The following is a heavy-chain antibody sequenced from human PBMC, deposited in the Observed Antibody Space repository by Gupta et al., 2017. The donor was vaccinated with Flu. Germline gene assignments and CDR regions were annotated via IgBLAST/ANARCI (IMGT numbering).Heavy chain of an antibody. D-gene: IGHD3/OR15-3a*01. Sequence: EVRLVESGGGSVRPGESLRLSCAASGFPFSNYDMNWVRQAPGKGPEWVSYITSGGATMYYPDSVKGRFTISRDNDKDSLYLQMNKLRAEDTAVYYCARAADFWTGYSFDYWGQGTLVTVSS. J-gene: IGHJ4*02. V-gene: IGHV3-48*03. CDR2: ITSGGATM. CDR3: ARAADFWTGYSFDY. CDR1: GFPFSNYD.